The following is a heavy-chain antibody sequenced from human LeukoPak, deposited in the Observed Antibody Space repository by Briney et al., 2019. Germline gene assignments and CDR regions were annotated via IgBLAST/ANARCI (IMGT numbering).Heavy chain of an antibody. Sequence: GGSLRLSCAASGFTVSSNYMSWVRQAPGKGLEWVSGISSGGSTYYADSVKGRFTISRDNSKNTLYLQMNSLRAEDTAVYYCEAATETSSYWYFDLWGRGTLVTVSS. J-gene: IGHJ2*01. CDR1: GFTVSSNY. D-gene: IGHD2-15*01. V-gene: IGHV3-66*01. CDR3: EAATETSSYWYFDL. CDR2: ISSGGST.